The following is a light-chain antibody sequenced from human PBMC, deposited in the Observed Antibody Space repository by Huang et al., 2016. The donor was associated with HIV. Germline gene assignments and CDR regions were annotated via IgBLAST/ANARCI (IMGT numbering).Light chain of an antibody. CDR3: HQYGTSPFT. Sequence: EIVLTQSPATLSLSPGERATPSCRASQTVRSNSVTWYQQKAGQAPRLLIYGASTRSTGIPDRFSGSVSGTDFTLTISRLEPEDFAVYYCHQYGTSPFTFGQGTKLEVK. J-gene: IGKJ2*01. CDR1: QTVRSNS. CDR2: GAS. V-gene: IGKV3-20*01.